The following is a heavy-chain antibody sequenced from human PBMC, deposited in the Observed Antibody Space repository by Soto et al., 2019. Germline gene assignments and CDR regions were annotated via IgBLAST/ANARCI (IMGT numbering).Heavy chain of an antibody. Sequence: VQLVESGGGVVQPGRSLRLSCAASGFTFSSYGMHWVRQAPGKGLEWVAVIWYDGSNKYYADSVKGRFTISRDNSKNTLYLQMNSLRAEDTAVYYCARESVNSGYEDDAFDIWGQGTMVTVSS. CDR3: ARESVNSGYEDDAFDI. CDR2: IWYDGSNK. CDR1: GFTFSSYG. V-gene: IGHV3-33*01. D-gene: IGHD5-12*01. J-gene: IGHJ3*02.